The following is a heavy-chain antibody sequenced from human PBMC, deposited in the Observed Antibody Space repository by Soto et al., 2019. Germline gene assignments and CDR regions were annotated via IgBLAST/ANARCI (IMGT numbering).Heavy chain of an antibody. Sequence: PSETLSLTCSVSGDSISNLDYFWAWIRRPPGQALEYIGYIYKSATTYYNPSFESRVAISVDTSKSQFSLNVTSVTAADTAVYFCARGRYCLTGRCFPNWFDSWGQGALVTV. CDR3: ARGRYCLTGRCFPNWFDS. CDR1: GDSISNLDYF. J-gene: IGHJ5*01. CDR2: IYKSATT. D-gene: IGHD7-27*01. V-gene: IGHV4-30-4*01.